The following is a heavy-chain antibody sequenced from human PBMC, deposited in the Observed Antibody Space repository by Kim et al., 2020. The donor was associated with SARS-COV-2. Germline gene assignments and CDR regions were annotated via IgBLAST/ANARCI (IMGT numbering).Heavy chain of an antibody. D-gene: IGHD3-3*01. J-gene: IGHJ4*02. CDR1: GFTFSSYW. Sequence: GGSLRLSCAASGFTFSSYWMSWVRQAPGKGLEWVANIKQDGSEKYYVDSVKGRFTISRDNAKNSLYLQMNSLRAEDTAVYYCARVGPRDYDFWSGYFPFDHWGQGTLVTVSS. CDR2: IKQDGSEK. V-gene: IGHV3-7*03. CDR3: ARVGPRDYDFWSGYFPFDH.